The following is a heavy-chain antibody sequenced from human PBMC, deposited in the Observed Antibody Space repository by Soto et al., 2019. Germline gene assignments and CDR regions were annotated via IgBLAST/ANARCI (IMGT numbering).Heavy chain of an antibody. V-gene: IGHV4-34*01. CDR1: GGSFSDYY. CDR3: ARDYGDYSFFFDY. D-gene: IGHD4-17*01. CDR2: IYHSVST. J-gene: IGHJ4*02. Sequence: PSETLSLTCAVYGGSFSDYYWSWIRQPPGKGLEWIGYIYHSVSTYYNPSLKSRVTISVDRSKNQFSLKLSSVTAADTAVYYCARDYGDYSFFFDYWGQGALVTVSS.